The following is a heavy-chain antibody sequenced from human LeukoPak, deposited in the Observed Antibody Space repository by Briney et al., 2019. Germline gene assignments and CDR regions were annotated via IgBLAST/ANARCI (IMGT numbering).Heavy chain of an antibody. J-gene: IGHJ3*02. D-gene: IGHD2-2*01. CDR3: ARDEGYCSATSCSISGDAFDI. CDR2: INPYSGGT. Sequence: ASVKVSCKASGYTVTGYYIHWVRQAPGQGLAWMGWINPYSGGTNYAQKFQGRVTMTRDTSINTVYMELSSLRSDDTAVYYCARDEGYCSATSCSISGDAFDIWGQGTMVTVSS. V-gene: IGHV1-2*02. CDR1: GYTVTGYY.